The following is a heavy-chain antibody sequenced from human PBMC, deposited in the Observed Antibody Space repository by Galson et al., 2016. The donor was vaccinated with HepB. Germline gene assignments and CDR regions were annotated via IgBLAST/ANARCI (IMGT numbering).Heavy chain of an antibody. CDR1: GLTFRSVS. V-gene: IGHV3-48*02. Sequence: SLRLSCAGSGLTFRSVSLNWVRQAPGKGLEWISYISSSGSTIHYADYVKGRFTVSRDNAKNSVYLQMNSLGDGDTAVYYWSRISPYGGGFWGQGTLVSVSS. CDR2: ISSSGSTI. D-gene: IGHD4-23*01. CDR3: SRISPYGGGF. J-gene: IGHJ4*02.